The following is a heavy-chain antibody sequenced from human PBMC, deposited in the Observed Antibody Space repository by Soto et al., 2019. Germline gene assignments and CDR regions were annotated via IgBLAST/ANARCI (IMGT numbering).Heavy chain of an antibody. J-gene: IGHJ4*02. CDR1: GFTFSNAW. V-gene: IGHV3-15*07. D-gene: IGHD1-26*01. CDR3: TRYIVEPARYFDY. CDR2: IKSNTDGGTA. Sequence: WGSLRLSCEASGFTFSNAWMNWVRQAPGKGLEWVGRIKSNTDGGTADYAGPVKGRFTISRDDSKNTLFLQMNSLKTEDTAIYFCTRYIVEPARYFDYWAQGTLVKVSS.